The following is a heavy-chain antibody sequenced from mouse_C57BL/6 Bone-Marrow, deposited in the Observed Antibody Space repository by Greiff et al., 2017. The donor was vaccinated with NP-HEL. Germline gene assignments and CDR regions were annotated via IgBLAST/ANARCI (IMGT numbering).Heavy chain of an antibody. CDR1: GYAFTNYL. J-gene: IGHJ4*01. D-gene: IGHD2-5*01. V-gene: IGHV1-54*01. CDR2: INPGSGGT. Sequence: QVQLQQSGAELVRPGTSVKVSCKASGYAFTNYLIEWVKQRPGQGLEWIGVINPGSGGTNYNEKFKGKATLTADKSSSTAYMQLSSLTSEDSAVYFCARSGSKDYAMDYWGQGTSVTVSS. CDR3: ARSGSKDYAMDY.